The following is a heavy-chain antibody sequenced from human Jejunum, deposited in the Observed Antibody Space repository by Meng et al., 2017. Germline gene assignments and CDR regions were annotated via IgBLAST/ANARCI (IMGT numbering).Heavy chain of an antibody. V-gene: IGHV4-4*02. CDR2: IFNSGST. D-gene: IGHD6-13*01. CDR1: GASITSSNW. CDR3: ARFDISTAGRGDY. Sequence: VGMTERGPGRVKPAGTMSLTCAGSGASITSSNWWSWVRQPPGKGLEWIGEIFNSGSTNYNPPLKSRVTISVDKSKNQFSLKVTSVTAADTATYYCARFDISTAGRGDYWGQGILVTVSS. J-gene: IGHJ4*02.